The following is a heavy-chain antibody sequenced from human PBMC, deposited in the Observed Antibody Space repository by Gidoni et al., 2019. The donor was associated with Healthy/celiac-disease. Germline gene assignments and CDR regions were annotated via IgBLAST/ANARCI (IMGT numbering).Heavy chain of an antibody. J-gene: IGHJ4*02. CDR3: ARGGHIDDSGYEDPRPTFDY. D-gene: IGHD5-12*01. CDR2: ISYDGSNK. Sequence: QVQLVESGGGVVQPGRSLRLSCAASGFTFSSYAMHWVRQAPGKGREWVAVISYDGSNKYYADSVKGRFTISRDNSKNTLYLQMNSLRAEDTAVYYCARGGHIDDSGYEDPRPTFDYWGQGTLVTVSS. V-gene: IGHV3-30-3*01. CDR1: GFTFSSYA.